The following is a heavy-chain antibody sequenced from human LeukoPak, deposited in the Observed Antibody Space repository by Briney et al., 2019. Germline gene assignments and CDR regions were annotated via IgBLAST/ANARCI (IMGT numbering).Heavy chain of an antibody. D-gene: IGHD2-2*01. Sequence: PGGSLRLSCAASGFTFNNYGMHWVRQAPGKGLEWVAVISYDGRNIHYPDSVKGRFTISRDISTDTLWLQMDSLRTEDTAVYYCAKGPLRGTAAAIDYWGQGTLVNVSS. CDR1: GFTFNNYG. J-gene: IGHJ4*02. CDR3: AKGPLRGTAAAIDY. V-gene: IGHV3-30*18. CDR2: ISYDGRNI.